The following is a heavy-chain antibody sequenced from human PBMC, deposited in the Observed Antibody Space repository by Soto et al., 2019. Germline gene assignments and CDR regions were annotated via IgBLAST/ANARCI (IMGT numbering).Heavy chain of an antibody. Sequence: PSETLSLTCTVSGGSISSGGYYWSWIRQHPGKGLEWIGYIYYSGSTYYNPSLKSRVTISVDTSKNQFSLKLSSVTAADTAVYYCARGFGKQQLGGPFDWFDPWGQGTLVTVSS. CDR3: ARGFGKQQLGGPFDWFDP. V-gene: IGHV4-31*03. J-gene: IGHJ5*02. CDR2: IYYSGST. D-gene: IGHD6-13*01. CDR1: GGSISSGGYY.